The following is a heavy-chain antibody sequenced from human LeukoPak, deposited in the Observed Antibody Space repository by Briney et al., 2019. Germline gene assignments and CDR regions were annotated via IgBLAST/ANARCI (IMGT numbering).Heavy chain of an antibody. CDR1: GLTFSSYG. CDR2: IWYDGSNK. CDR3: ARERGYYGSGSPLDY. D-gene: IGHD3-10*01. J-gene: IGHJ4*02. Sequence: GGSLRLSCAASGLTFSSYGMHWVRQAPGKGLEWVAVIWYDGSNKYYADSVKGRFTISRDNSKNTLYLQMNSLRAEDTAVYYCARERGYYGSGSPLDYWGQGTLVTVSS. V-gene: IGHV3-33*01.